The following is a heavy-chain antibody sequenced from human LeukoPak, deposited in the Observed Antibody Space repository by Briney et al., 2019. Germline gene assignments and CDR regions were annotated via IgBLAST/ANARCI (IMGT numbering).Heavy chain of an antibody. D-gene: IGHD2-2*01. CDR3: ARASAADCSITSCYVGDFDY. CDR2: ISSSSSYI. J-gene: IGHJ4*02. CDR1: GFTFSSYS. Sequence: GGSLRLSCAASGFTFSSYSMNWVRQAPGKGLEWVSYISSSSSYIYYADSVKGRFTISRDNAKNSLYLQMNSLRAEDTAVYYCARASAADCSITSCYVGDFDYWGQGTLVTVSS. V-gene: IGHV3-21*01.